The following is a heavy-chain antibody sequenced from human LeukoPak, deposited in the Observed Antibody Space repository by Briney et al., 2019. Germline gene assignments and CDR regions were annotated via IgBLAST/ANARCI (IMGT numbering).Heavy chain of an antibody. V-gene: IGHV4-39*01. Sequence: PSETLSLTCTVSGGSISSSSYYWGWIRQPPGKGLEWIGSIYYSGSTYYNPSLKSRVTISVDTSKNQFSLKLSSVTAADTAVYYCASAPHAFDIWGQGAMVIVSS. CDR2: IYYSGST. CDR1: GGSISSSSYY. CDR3: ASAPHAFDI. J-gene: IGHJ3*02.